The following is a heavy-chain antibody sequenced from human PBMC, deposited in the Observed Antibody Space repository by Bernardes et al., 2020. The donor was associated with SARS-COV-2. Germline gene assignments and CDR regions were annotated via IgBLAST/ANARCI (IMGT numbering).Heavy chain of an antibody. CDR3: ATEDGEWLES. CDR2: IWHDGSRE. Sequence: LRLPCAASGFTFRDYTMHWVRQAPGKGLEWVAVIWHDGSREYYVDSVKGRFAISRDNSNNTLYLQMNNLRVEDTALYRCATEDGEWLESWGQGTLVTVSS. V-gene: IGHV3-33*01. D-gene: IGHD4-17*01. J-gene: IGHJ5*01. CDR1: GFTFRDYT.